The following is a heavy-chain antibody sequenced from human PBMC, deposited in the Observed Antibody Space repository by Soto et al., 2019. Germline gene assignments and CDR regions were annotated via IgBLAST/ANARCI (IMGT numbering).Heavy chain of an antibody. D-gene: IGHD3-16*01. V-gene: IGHV3-30-3*01. J-gene: IGHJ4*02. Sequence: QVQLVESGGGVVQPGRSLRLSCAASGFTFSSYAMHWVRQAPGKGLEWVAVISYDGSNKYYADSVKGRFTISRDNSKNTLYLQMNSLRAEDTAVYYCARAYEGDYFDYWGQGILVTVSS. CDR3: ARAYEGDYFDY. CDR1: GFTFSSYA. CDR2: ISYDGSNK.